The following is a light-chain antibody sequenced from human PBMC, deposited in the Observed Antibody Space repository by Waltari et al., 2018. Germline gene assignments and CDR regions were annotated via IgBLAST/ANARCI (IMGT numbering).Light chain of an antibody. CDR1: QSVFHTNDKNY. CDR3: QQYYSSPNT. CDR2: WAS. V-gene: IGKV4-1*01. J-gene: IGKJ2*01. Sequence: DIVMTQSPDSLAVSLGERAVINCKSSQSVFHTNDKNYLAWYQQKPGQPPKLLIYWASTRDSGVPDRFSGSWSGTDFTLAISSLQPEDVAVYVCQQYYSSPNTFGQGTKVEIK.